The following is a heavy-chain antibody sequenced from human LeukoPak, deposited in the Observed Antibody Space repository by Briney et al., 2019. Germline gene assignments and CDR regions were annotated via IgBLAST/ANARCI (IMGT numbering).Heavy chain of an antibody. J-gene: IGHJ4*02. CDR3: ARGGAARPDY. D-gene: IGHD6-6*01. Sequence: GGSLRLSCAASGFTFNGYNMNWVRQAPGKGLEWVSYISASRSNINYADSVKGRFTISRDNAKNSLYLQMNSLRAEDTAVYYCARGGAARPDYWGQGTLVTVSS. V-gene: IGHV3-48*01. CDR2: ISASRSNI. CDR1: GFTFNGYN.